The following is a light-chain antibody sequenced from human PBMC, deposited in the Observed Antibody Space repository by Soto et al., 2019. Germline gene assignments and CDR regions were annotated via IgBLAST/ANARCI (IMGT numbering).Light chain of an antibody. V-gene: IGLV5-37*01. Sequence: QLVLTQPPSSSASPGESARLTCTLPSDINVGRYNIYWYQQKPGSPPRYLLYYYSDSDKGQGSGVPSRFSGSKDASANTGILLISGLQSEAEADYYCMIWPSNAVVFGGGTKLTVL. CDR1: SDINVGRYN. J-gene: IGLJ2*01. CDR2: YYSDSDK. CDR3: MIWPSNAVV.